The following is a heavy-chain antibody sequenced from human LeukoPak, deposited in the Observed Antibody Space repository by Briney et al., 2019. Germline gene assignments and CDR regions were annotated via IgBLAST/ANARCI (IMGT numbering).Heavy chain of an antibody. CDR1: GYSFTSYW. CDR3: ARPRLAYCGGDCYSGYDY. CDR2: IYPGDSDT. J-gene: IGHJ4*02. D-gene: IGHD2-21*02. V-gene: IGHV5-51*01. Sequence: GESLKISCKGSGYSFTSYWIGWVRQMPGKGLEWMGIIYPGDSDTRYSPSFQGQVTISADKSISTAYLQWSSLKAPDTAMYYCARPRLAYCGGDCYSGYDYWGQGTLGTVSS.